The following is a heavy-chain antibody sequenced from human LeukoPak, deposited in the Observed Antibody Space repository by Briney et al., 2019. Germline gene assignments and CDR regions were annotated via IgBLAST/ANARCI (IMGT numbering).Heavy chain of an antibody. CDR2: IYYSGTT. D-gene: IGHD2-21*02. Sequence: SETLSLTCTVSGGSISSGDYYWTWLRQPPGKGLEWIGYIYYSGTTYYNPSLNSRVTISVDTSKDQFSLKLNSVTAADTAVYYCARDIGPPSSVTHWYFDLWGRGTLVTVSS. CDR3: ARDIGPPSSVTHWYFDL. J-gene: IGHJ2*01. CDR1: GGSISSGDYY. V-gene: IGHV4-30-4*01.